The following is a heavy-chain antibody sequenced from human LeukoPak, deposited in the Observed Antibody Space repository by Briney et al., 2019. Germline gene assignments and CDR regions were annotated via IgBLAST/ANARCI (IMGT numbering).Heavy chain of an antibody. V-gene: IGHV3-48*01. CDR3: ARPGSYYDSSGYYPH. D-gene: IGHD3-22*01. CDR2: ISSTGTIM. CDR1: GFTFNTYA. Sequence: GGSLRLSCAASGFTFNTYAMNWVRQAPGKGLEGVSYISSTGTIMYYADSVKGRFTISRDNAKNSLYLQMNSLRAEDTAVYYCARPGSYYDSSGYYPHWGQGTLVTVSS. J-gene: IGHJ4*02.